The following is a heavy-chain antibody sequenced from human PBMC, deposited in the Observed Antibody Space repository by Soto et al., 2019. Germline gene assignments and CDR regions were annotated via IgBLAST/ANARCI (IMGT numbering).Heavy chain of an antibody. Sequence: EVQLLESGGGLGQPGGSLRLSCAASGFSFSSYAMTWVRQAPGRGLEWVSAISGSGSPTYYADSVKGRFTISRDNSKNTLYVQMNSLRADDTAVYYCARDMSGGTYIYYYGMDVWGQGTTVTVSS. J-gene: IGHJ6*02. D-gene: IGHD1-26*01. V-gene: IGHV3-23*01. CDR3: ARDMSGGTYIYYYGMDV. CDR1: GFSFSSYA. CDR2: ISGSGSPT.